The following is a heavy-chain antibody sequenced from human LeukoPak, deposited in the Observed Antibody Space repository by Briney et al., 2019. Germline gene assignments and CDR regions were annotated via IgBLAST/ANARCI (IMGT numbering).Heavy chain of an antibody. D-gene: IGHD3-16*01. CDR2: ISAYNGNT. V-gene: IGHV1-18*01. Sequence: ASVKVSCKASGYTFTSYGISWVRRAPGQGLEWMGWISAYNGNTNYAQKLQGRVTMTTDTSTSTAYMELRSLRSDDTAVYYCARAPRLSEQRDAFDIWGQGTMATVSS. CDR1: GYTFTSYG. J-gene: IGHJ3*02. CDR3: ARAPRLSEQRDAFDI.